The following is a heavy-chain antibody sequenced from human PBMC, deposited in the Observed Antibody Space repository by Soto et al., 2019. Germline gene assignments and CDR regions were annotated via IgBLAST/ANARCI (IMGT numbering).Heavy chain of an antibody. J-gene: IGHJ5*02. CDR3: ARGSDRPGDWTQDWFDP. D-gene: IGHD2-21*02. V-gene: IGHV4-34*01. CDR2: IYHSGST. CDR1: GGSFSGYY. Sequence: PSETLSLTCAVYGGSFSGYYWSWIRQPPGKGLEWIGEIYHSGSTNYNPSLKSRVTISVDKSKNQFSLKLSSVTAADTAVYYCARGSDRPGDWTQDWFDPWGQGTLVTVSS.